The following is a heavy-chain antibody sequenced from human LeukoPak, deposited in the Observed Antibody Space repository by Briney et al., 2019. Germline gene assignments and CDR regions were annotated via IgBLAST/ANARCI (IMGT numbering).Heavy chain of an antibody. Sequence: KSSETLSLTCTVSGGSISSSSYYWGWIRQPPGRGLEWIGNIYYSGSSYYNPSLKSRVTISVNTSKNQFSLKLSSVTAADTAVYYCARLDSSGYTFDYWGQGTLVTVSS. CDR3: ARLDSSGYTFDY. D-gene: IGHD3-22*01. CDR1: GGSISSSSYY. V-gene: IGHV4-39*01. CDR2: IYYSGSS. J-gene: IGHJ4*02.